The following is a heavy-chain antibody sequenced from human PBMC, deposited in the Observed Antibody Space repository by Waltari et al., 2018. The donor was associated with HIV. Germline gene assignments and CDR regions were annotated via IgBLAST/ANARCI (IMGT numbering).Heavy chain of an antibody. J-gene: IGHJ4*02. CDR2: TYLRAKRHE. CDR3: ERDGLGLDY. CDR1: VDSLSSDTAA. V-gene: IGHV6-1*01. D-gene: IGHD2-2*03. Sequence: LQQSGPGVVTPSETLSLDCVISVDSLSSDTAAWNWVRQSQSRGLEWLGRTYLRAKRHEDYSRAVNSRIRIDGDKAGTRFTLHVSHVTSEDFAVYYCERDGLGLDYWGQGISVTVNS.